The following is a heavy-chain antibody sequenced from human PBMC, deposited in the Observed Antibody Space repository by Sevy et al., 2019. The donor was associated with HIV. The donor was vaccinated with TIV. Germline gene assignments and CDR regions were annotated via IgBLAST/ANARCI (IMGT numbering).Heavy chain of an antibody. CDR3: ATDSGYDDGFDV. D-gene: IGHD5-12*01. V-gene: IGHV3-7*01. Sequence: GGSLRLSCAASGFTFSSYWMSWVRQAPGKGLEWVANIKQDGSEKYYVNSVKGRFTISRDNTKNSLYLQMNSLRAEDTAVYYCATDSGYDDGFDVWGQGTMVTVSS. J-gene: IGHJ3*01. CDR1: GFTFSSYW. CDR2: IKQDGSEK.